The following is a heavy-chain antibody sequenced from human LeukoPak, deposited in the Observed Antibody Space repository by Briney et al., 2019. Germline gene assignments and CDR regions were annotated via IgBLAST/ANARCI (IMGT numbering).Heavy chain of an antibody. J-gene: IGHJ5*02. V-gene: IGHV4-4*02. CDR1: GGSISSSNW. CDR2: IYHSGST. Sequence: PSETLSLTCAVSGGSISSSNWWSWVRQPPGKGLEWIGEIYHSGSTNYNPSLKSRVTMSVDTSKNQFSLEVTSVTAADTAVYYCARDQSSGYNWFAPWGQGTLVTVSS. CDR3: ARDQSSGYNWFAP. D-gene: IGHD6-19*01.